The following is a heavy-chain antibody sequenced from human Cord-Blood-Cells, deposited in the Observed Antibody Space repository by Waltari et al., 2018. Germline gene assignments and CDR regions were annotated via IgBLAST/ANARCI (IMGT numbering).Heavy chain of an antibody. J-gene: IGHJ6*02. V-gene: IGHV1-69*06. CDR1: GGTFSSYA. CDR3: ARGAPDTVTTYYYYGMDV. Sequence: QVQLVQSGAEVKKPGSSVKVSCKASGGTFSSYAISRVRQAPGQGLEWMGGIIPIFGTANYAQKFQGRVTITADKSTSTAYMELSSLRSEDTAVYYCARGAPDTVTTYYYYGMDVWGQGTTVTVSS. CDR2: IIPIFGTA. D-gene: IGHD4-4*01.